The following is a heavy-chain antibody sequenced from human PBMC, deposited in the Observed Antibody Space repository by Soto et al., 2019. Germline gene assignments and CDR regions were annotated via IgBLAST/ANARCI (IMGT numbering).Heavy chain of an antibody. J-gene: IGHJ6*02. V-gene: IGHV4-38-2*02. CDR2: IYHSGST. D-gene: IGHD3-10*01. CDR1: GYSISSGYY. CDR3: ARDNGITMVRGVDYGMDV. Sequence: SETLSLTCAVSGYSISSGYYWGWIRQPPGKGLEWIGSIYHSGSTYYNPSLKSRVTISVDTSKNQFSLKLSSVTAADTAVYYCARDNGITMVRGVDYGMDVWGQGTTVTVSS.